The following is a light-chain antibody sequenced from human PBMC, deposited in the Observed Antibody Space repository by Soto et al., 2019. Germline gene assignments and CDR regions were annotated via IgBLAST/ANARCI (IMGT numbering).Light chain of an antibody. CDR1: QSVSSY. Sequence: EIVLTQSPATLSLSPGERATLSCRASQSVSSYLAWYQHKPGQAPRLLIYETSRRATGIPARFSGSGSGTDFTLTISSLEPEDFAVYYCQHRSNWPGFGQGTRLEIK. V-gene: IGKV3-11*01. J-gene: IGKJ5*01. CDR3: QHRSNWPG. CDR2: ETS.